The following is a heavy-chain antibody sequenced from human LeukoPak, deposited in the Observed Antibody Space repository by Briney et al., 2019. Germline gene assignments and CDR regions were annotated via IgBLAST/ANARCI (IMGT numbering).Heavy chain of an antibody. Sequence: GGSLRLSCAASGFTFSDCYMSWIRQAPGKGLEWVSYISSSGSTIYYADSVKGRFTISRDNAKNSLYLQMNSLRAEDTAVYCCARDLSAGATPAAHNWFDPWGQGTLVTVSS. J-gene: IGHJ5*02. CDR1: GFTFSDCY. CDR3: ARDLSAGATPAAHNWFDP. D-gene: IGHD1-26*01. CDR2: ISSSGSTI. V-gene: IGHV3-11*01.